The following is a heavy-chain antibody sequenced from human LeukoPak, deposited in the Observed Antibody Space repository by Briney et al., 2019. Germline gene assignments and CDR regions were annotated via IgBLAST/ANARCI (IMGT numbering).Heavy chain of an antibody. CDR2: INTNTGNP. CDR3: ARDGYDFWSGLSKFDY. J-gene: IGHJ4*02. CDR1: GYTFTSYA. Sequence: RRASVKVSCKASGYTFTSYAMNWVRQAPGQGLEWMGWINTNTGNPTYAQGFTGRFVFSLDTSVSTAYLQISSLKAEDTAVYYCARDGYDFWSGLSKFDYWGQGTLVTVSS. D-gene: IGHD3-3*01. V-gene: IGHV7-4-1*02.